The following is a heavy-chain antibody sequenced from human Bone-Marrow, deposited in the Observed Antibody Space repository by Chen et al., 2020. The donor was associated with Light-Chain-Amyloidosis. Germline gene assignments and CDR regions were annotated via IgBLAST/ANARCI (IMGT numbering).Heavy chain of an antibody. CDR3: TLPGGD. CDR1: GFNFSNYG. V-gene: IGHV3-33*08. Sequence: QVHLVESGGGVVQSGRSLRISCAASGFNFSNYGMHWVRQAPGKGLEWVAVISWDGTSIFYADSVKGRFTIYRDNSKNTLYLQMNSLRAEDTAVYYCTLPGGDWGQGTLVTVSS. D-gene: IGHD2-15*01. CDR2: ISWDGTSI. J-gene: IGHJ1*01.